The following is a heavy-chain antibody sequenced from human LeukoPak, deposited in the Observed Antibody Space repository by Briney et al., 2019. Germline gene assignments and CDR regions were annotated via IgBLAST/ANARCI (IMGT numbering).Heavy chain of an antibody. V-gene: IGHV1-18*01. CDR1: GYTFTSYG. Sequence: ASVKVSCKASGYTFTSYGISWVRQAPGQGLEWMGWISAYNGNTNYVQKLQGRVTMTIDTSTSTVYMELRSLRSEDTAVYYCASSCSGGSCYSNYYYYMDVWGNGTTVTVSS. J-gene: IGHJ6*03. CDR2: ISAYNGNT. CDR3: ASSCSGGSCYSNYYYYMDV. D-gene: IGHD2-15*01.